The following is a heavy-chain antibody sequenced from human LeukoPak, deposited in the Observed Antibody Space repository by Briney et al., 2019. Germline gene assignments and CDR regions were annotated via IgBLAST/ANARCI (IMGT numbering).Heavy chain of an antibody. CDR2: IYHSGST. J-gene: IGHJ5*02. D-gene: IGHD2-15*01. CDR1: GGSISSSNW. Sequence: SETLSLTCAVSGGSISSSNWWSWVRPPPGKGREWIGEIYHSGSTNYNPSLKSRVTISVDKSKNQFSLKLSSVTAADTAVYYCARESCSGGSCFSPWGQGTLVTVSS. V-gene: IGHV4-4*02. CDR3: ARESCSGGSCFSP.